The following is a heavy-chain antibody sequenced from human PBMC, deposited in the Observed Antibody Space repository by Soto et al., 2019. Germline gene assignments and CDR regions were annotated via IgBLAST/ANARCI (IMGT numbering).Heavy chain of an antibody. J-gene: IGHJ4*02. Sequence: EVQVLESGGGLVQPGGSLRLSCAATGFTFSDFAMSWVRQAPGKGLEWVSRIYGGGNGPHYADSVKGRVTISRDNSKNTLYLQVNSLRAEDTAVYYCAKMGGMDPWAYSFDYWGQGTLVTVSS. CDR2: IYGGGNGP. V-gene: IGHV3-23*01. CDR1: GFTFSDFA. CDR3: AKMGGMDPWAYSFDY. D-gene: IGHD3-16*01.